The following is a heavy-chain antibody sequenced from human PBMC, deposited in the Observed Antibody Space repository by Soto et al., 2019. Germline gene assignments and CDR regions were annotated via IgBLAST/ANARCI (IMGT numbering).Heavy chain of an antibody. V-gene: IGHV5-51*01. CDR1: GYTLTNYW. CDR3: AASIFYYGMDV. Sequence: GESLKISCKGSGYTLTNYWIGWVRQMPGKGPEWMGIIYPGDSDTKYNPSFQGQVTISADKSITTTYLQWSSLKASDTAIYYCAASIFYYGMDVWGQGTTVTVSS. J-gene: IGHJ6*02. CDR2: IYPGDSDT.